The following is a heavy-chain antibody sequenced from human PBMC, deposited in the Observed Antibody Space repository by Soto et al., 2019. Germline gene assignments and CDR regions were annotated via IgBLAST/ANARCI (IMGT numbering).Heavy chain of an antibody. CDR2: IDPSDSYT. CDR3: ARRGYNWNYGYYYGMDV. J-gene: IGHJ6*02. V-gene: IGHV5-10-1*01. Sequence: GASLKISCKGSVYSFTSYWISWVRQLPGKGLEWMGRIDPSDSYTNYSPSFQGHVTISADKSISTAYLQWSSLKASDTAMYYGARRGYNWNYGYYYGMDVWGQGTTVTVSS. D-gene: IGHD1-7*01. CDR1: VYSFTSYW.